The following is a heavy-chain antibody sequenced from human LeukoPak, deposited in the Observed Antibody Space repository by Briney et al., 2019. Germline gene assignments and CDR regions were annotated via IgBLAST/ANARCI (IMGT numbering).Heavy chain of an antibody. CDR2: ISSNGGSI. Sequence: GGSLRLSCAASGFTFSDYAMHWVRQAPGEELEYVSAISSNGGSIHYANSVKGRFTISRDNSKNTLYLQMDSLRAEDMAVYYCARDTCGCGSGWHLYWYFDLWGRGTQVTVSS. CDR3: ARDTCGCGSGWHLYWYFDL. J-gene: IGHJ2*01. CDR1: GFTFSDYA. D-gene: IGHD6-19*01. V-gene: IGHV3-64*01.